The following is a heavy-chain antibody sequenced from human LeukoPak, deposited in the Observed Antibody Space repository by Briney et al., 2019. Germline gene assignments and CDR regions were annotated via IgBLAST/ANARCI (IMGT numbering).Heavy chain of an antibody. Sequence: PSETLSLTCTVSGGSISSSSYYWGWIRQPPGKGLEWIGSIYYSGSTYYNPSLKSRVTISVDTSKNQFSLKLSPVTAADTAVYYCASLHHAGVTTSRVYPDYWGQGTLVTVSS. CDR1: GGSISSSSYY. CDR2: IYYSGST. CDR3: ASLHHAGVTTSRVYPDY. V-gene: IGHV4-39*01. D-gene: IGHD4-17*01. J-gene: IGHJ4*02.